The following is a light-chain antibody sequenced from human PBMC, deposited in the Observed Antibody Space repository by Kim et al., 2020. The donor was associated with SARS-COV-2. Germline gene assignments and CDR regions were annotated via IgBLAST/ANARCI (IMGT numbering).Light chain of an antibody. CDR1: QSVNSSY. V-gene: IGKV3-20*01. Sequence: SPGERATLSCRASQSVNSSYLAWYQQKPGQAPRLLIYGTSSRATGIPDRFSGSGSGTDFTLTISRLEPEDFAVYYCQQYNSSPWTFGQGTKVDIK. CDR2: GTS. J-gene: IGKJ1*01. CDR3: QQYNSSPWT.